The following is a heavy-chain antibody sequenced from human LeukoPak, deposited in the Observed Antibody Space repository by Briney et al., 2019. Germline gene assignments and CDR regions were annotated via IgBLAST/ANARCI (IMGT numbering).Heavy chain of an antibody. V-gene: IGHV4-59*08. CDR2: IYYSGST. J-gene: IGHJ5*02. CDR1: GGSISSYY. Sequence: KALETLSLTCTVSGGSISSYYWSWIRQPPGKGLEWIGYIYYSGSTNYNPSLKSRVTISVDTSKNQFSLKLSSVTAADTAVYYCAMTGGDWFDPWGQGTLVTVSS. D-gene: IGHD2-8*02. CDR3: AMTGGDWFDP.